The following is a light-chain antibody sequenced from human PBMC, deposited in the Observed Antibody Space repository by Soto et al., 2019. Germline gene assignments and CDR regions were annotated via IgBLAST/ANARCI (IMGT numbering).Light chain of an antibody. V-gene: IGKV3-15*01. CDR2: GAS. Sequence: VVLTQSPATLSLSPGERATLSGRTSLSVSVYLDWYQQKPGQAPRLLIYGASTRATGIPARFSGSGSGTEFTLTISSLQSEDFAVYYCQQYNNWPWTFGQGTKVDI. CDR1: LSVSVY. CDR3: QQYNNWPWT. J-gene: IGKJ1*01.